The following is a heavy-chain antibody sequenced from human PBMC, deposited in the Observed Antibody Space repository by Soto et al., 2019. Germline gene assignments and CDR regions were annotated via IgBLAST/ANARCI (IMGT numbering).Heavy chain of an antibody. J-gene: IGHJ5*02. CDR3: VKDRAPRDGYQTHPGS. CDR2: VSTNGGTS. Sequence: GGSLRLSCSASGFTFSIYAMHWVRQAPGKGLEYVSAVSTNGGTSHYADSVKGRFTISRDNSRNTLYLQMNSLRPEDTAVYYCVKDRAPRDGYQTHPGSWGLGTLVTVSS. D-gene: IGHD5-12*01. V-gene: IGHV3-64D*06. CDR1: GFTFSIYA.